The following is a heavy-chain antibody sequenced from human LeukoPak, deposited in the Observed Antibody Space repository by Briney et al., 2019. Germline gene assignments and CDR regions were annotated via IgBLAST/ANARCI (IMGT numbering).Heavy chain of an antibody. CDR2: IRFDGRNT. J-gene: IGHJ4*02. CDR3: AQRLWNGDY. D-gene: IGHD1-1*01. CDR1: GFSFSDYG. Sequence: GGSLRLSCAASGFSFSDYGMAWVRQAPGRGLEWVSSIRFDGRNTHYADSVKGRFTISRDNSKNTVYLQMNNLRVEDTAIYHCAQRLWNGDYWGQGTLVTVSS. V-gene: IGHV3-23*01.